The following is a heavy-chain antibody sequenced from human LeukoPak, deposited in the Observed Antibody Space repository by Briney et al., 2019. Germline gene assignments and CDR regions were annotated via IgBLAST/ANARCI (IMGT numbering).Heavy chain of an antibody. D-gene: IGHD3-22*01. CDR1: GFTFSSYW. V-gene: IGHV3-23*01. Sequence: GGSLRLSCAASGFTFSSYWMSWVRQAPGKGLEWVSVISGSGGSTYYADSVKGRFTISRDNSKNTLYLQMNSLRAEDTAVYYCAREMIVVVYAFDIWGQGTMVTVPS. CDR2: ISGSGGST. CDR3: AREMIVVVYAFDI. J-gene: IGHJ3*02.